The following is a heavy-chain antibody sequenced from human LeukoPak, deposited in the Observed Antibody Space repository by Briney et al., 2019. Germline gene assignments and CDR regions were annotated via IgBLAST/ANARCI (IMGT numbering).Heavy chain of an antibody. J-gene: IGHJ6*02. D-gene: IGHD4-17*01. CDR1: EFTFSKYS. Sequence: PGGSLRLSCADSEFTFSKYSMNWVRQAPGEGLEWISSISSSSSNIYYADSVKGRFTISRDNAKNSLYLQMNSLRVEDTAVYYCARDLLTVTPKYYGMDVWGQGTTVTVSS. V-gene: IGHV3-21*01. CDR3: ARDLLTVTPKYYGMDV. CDR2: ISSSSSNI.